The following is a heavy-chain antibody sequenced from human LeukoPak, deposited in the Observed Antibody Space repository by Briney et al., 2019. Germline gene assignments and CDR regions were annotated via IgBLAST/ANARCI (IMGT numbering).Heavy chain of an antibody. CDR3: AWGRGSSNGYVDQ. V-gene: IGHV3-53*01. D-gene: IGHD3-22*01. CDR2: ISGGGNP. Sequence: GGSLRLSCAASGFTVSSSVMCWVRQAPGKGLEWVSVISGGGNPFYADSVKGRFTISRDNSKNTRYLQMNDLRAEETAVYYCAWGRGSSNGYVDQWGQGPLVTVSS. J-gene: IGHJ4*02. CDR1: GFTVSSSV.